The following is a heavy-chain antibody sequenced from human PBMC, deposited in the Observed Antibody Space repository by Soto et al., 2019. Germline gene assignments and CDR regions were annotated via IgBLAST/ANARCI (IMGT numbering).Heavy chain of an antibody. CDR2: IYNSGGT. J-gene: IGHJ4*02. D-gene: IGHD6-6*01. CDR3: ARETLRSSSSFDY. CDR1: GGSISSYC. V-gene: IGHV4-59*01. Sequence: SETLSLTCTVSGGSISSYCWAWIRQPPGKGLEWIGSIYNSGGTNHNPSLKSRVTISVDTSKSQFSLKLSSVTAADTAVYYCARETLRSSSSFDYWGQGTLVTVSS.